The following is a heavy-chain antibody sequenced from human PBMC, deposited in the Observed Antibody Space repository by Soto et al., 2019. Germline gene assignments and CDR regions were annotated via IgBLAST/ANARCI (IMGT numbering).Heavy chain of an antibody. Sequence: EVQLVESGGGLVQPGGSLRLSCVASGFTFTNYWMTWVRQAPGKGLEWVANIKVDGSQKYYVDSVRGRFTISRDNAENSLYLQMNSLRVEDTAVYYCARVGSTADTDYWGQGTLVTVSS. J-gene: IGHJ4*02. V-gene: IGHV3-7*05. CDR3: ARVGSTADTDY. CDR2: IKVDGSQK. CDR1: GFTFTNYW.